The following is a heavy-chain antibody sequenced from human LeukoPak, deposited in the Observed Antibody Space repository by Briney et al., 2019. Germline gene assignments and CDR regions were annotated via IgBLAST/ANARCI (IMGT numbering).Heavy chain of an antibody. CDR1: GGTFSSYA. J-gene: IGHJ4*02. D-gene: IGHD6-25*01. Sequence: ASVKVSCKASGGTFSSYAISWVRQAPGQGLEWMGGIIPIFGTANYAQKFQGRVTITADESTSTAYMELSSLRSEDTAVYYCAREPEEAEAFDYWGQGTLVTVSS. CDR2: IIPIFGTA. CDR3: AREPEEAEAFDY. V-gene: IGHV1-69*01.